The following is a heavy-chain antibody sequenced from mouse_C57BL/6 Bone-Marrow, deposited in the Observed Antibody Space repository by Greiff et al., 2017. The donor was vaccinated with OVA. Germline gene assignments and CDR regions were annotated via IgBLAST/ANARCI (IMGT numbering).Heavy chain of an antibody. Sequence: VQLVESGAELARPGASVKLSCKASGYTFTSYGISWVKQRTGQGLEWTGEIYPRSGNTYYNEKFKGKATLTADKSSSTAYMELRSLTSEDSAVYFCARYYSNYCAMDYWGQGTSVTVSS. J-gene: IGHJ4*01. CDR2: IYPRSGNT. CDR3: ARYYSNYCAMDY. D-gene: IGHD2-5*01. CDR1: GYTFTSYG. V-gene: IGHV1-81*01.